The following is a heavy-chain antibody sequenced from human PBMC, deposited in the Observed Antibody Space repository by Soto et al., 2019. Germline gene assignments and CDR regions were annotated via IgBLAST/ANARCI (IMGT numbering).Heavy chain of an antibody. V-gene: IGHV3-74*03. CDR2: INGDGSSI. CDR3: ARAMELPTSVGFHL. J-gene: IGHJ1*01. Sequence: EVQLVESGGGLVQPGGSLRLSCVASGFTFSSNWMHWVRQAPGKGLVWVSRINGDGSSITYADSVKGRFTISRDTAKNTLRLQMDSLGAEDTAVYYCARAMELPTSVGFHLWGQGTLVTVSS. CDR1: GFTFSSNW. D-gene: IGHD1-7*01.